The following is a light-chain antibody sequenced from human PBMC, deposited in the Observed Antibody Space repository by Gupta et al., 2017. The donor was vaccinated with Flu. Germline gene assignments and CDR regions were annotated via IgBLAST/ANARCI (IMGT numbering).Light chain of an antibody. Sequence: SVLTQPPSVSAAPGQKVTISCSGSSSNSGNNYVSWYQQLPGTAPKLLIYENNKRPSGIPDRFSGSKSGTSATLGITGLQTGDEADYYCGTWDSSLSAGVFGGGTKLTVL. CDR1: SSNSGNNY. J-gene: IGLJ3*02. CDR3: GTWDSSLSAGV. V-gene: IGLV1-51*02. CDR2: ENN.